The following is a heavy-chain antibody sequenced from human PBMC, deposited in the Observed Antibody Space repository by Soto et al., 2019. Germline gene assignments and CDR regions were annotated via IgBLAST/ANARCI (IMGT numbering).Heavy chain of an antibody. V-gene: IGHV3-30*18. CDR3: AKVLTGDLDY. D-gene: IGHD7-27*01. CDR2: ISYDENNK. CDR1: GFTFSSYG. Sequence: PGGSLRLSCAASGFTFSSYGMNWVRQAPGKGLEWVAVISYDENNKYYADSVKGRFTISRDNSKNTLYLQMNSLRSEDTAVYYCAKVLTGDLDYWGQGTLVTVSS. J-gene: IGHJ4*02.